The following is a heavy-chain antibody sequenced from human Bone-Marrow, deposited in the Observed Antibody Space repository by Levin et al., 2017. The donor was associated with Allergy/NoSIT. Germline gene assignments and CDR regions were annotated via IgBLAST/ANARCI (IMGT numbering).Heavy chain of an antibody. CDR1: GFTFSGYA. CDR2: ISGNGGRT. CDR3: AKRDFDDVSGHAPLLQY. J-gene: IGHJ4*02. V-gene: IGHV3-23*01. D-gene: IGHD3-22*01. Sequence: GESLKISCAASGFTFSGYAMNWVRQASGKGLEWVSAISGNGGRTYYVDSVKGRFTISRDNSKNTLYLQMNSLRAEDTAIYYCAKRDFDDVSGHAPLLQYWGQGTLVTVSS.